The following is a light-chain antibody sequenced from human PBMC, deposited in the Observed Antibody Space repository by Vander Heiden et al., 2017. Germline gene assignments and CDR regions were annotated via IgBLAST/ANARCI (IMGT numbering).Light chain of an antibody. CDR3: QQYDNLIFT. CDR1: QDISNY. CDR2: DAS. V-gene: IGKV1-33*01. Sequence: DLQMTQSPSSLSASVGDRVTITCQASQDISNYLNWYQQKPGKAPKLLIYDASNLETGVPSRLSGSGTGTDFTFTISSLQPENIATYYCQQYDNLIFTFGPGTKVDIK. J-gene: IGKJ3*01.